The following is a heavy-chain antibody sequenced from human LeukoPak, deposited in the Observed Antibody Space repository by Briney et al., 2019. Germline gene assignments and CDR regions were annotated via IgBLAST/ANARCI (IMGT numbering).Heavy chain of an antibody. CDR1: GGTFSSYA. CDR2: IIPIFGTA. Sequence: SVKVSCKASGGTFSSYAISWVRQAPGQGLEWMGRIIPIFGTANYAQKFQGRVTITADKSTSTAYMELSSLRSEDTAVYYCARDLVGDSPDYYYGMDVWGQGTTVTVSS. D-gene: IGHD4-17*01. CDR3: ARDLVGDSPDYYYGMDV. J-gene: IGHJ6*02. V-gene: IGHV1-69*06.